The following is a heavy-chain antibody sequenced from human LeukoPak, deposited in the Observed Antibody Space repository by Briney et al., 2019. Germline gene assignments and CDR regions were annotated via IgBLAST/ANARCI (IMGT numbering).Heavy chain of an antibody. CDR1: GGSFSGYY. Sequence: ETLSLTCAVYGGSFSGYYWSWIRQPPGKGLEWIGEINHSGSTNYNPSLKSRVTISVDTSKNQFSLKLSSVTAADTAVYYCARLFVYSNYLYYYYYYMDVWGKGTTLTVSS. J-gene: IGHJ6*03. D-gene: IGHD4-11*01. CDR3: ARLFVYSNYLYYYYYYMDV. CDR2: INHSGST. V-gene: IGHV4-34*01.